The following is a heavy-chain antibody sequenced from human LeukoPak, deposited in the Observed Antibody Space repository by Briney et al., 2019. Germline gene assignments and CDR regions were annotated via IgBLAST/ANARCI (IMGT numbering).Heavy chain of an antibody. CDR1: GGTFTSYA. J-gene: IGHJ4*02. CDR3: ARHSGYHSTMYLDY. Sequence: ASVKVSCKTSGGTFTSYAISWVRQAPGQGLEWMGGITAIFRTTNYAQKFQGRVTITADESMSTIHMELSSLRSGDTAVYYCARHSGYHSTMYLDYWGQGALVTVSS. CDR2: ITAIFRTT. V-gene: IGHV1-69*13. D-gene: IGHD3-22*01.